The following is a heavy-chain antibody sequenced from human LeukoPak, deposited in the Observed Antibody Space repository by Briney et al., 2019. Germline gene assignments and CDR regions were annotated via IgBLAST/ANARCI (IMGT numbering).Heavy chain of an antibody. CDR3: ARARAGSVDY. CDR2: ISYDGIHK. Sequence: GGSLRLSCAASGFTFSNYAMHWVRQAPGKGLELVAVISYDGIHKYYADSIKGRFNISRDNSDHTLFLLVDSLRPDDTAVYYCARARAGSVDYWGQGTLVTVSS. CDR1: GFTFSNYA. V-gene: IGHV3-30*04. J-gene: IGHJ4*02. D-gene: IGHD3-10*01.